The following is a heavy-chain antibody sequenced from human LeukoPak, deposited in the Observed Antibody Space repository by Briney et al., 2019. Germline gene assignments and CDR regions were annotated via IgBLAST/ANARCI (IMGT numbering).Heavy chain of an antibody. CDR2: INQDGDDT. CDR3: VRDTTVSRMDV. J-gene: IGHJ6*02. CDR1: GFTFSAHW. Sequence: GGSLRLSCAASGFTFSAHWMHWVRQAPGKGLEWVSRINQDGDDTPYADSVKGRFTISRDNAKNILFLQMSSLRVEDTAVYFCVRDTTVSRMDVWGQGTTVTVSS. V-gene: IGHV3-74*01. D-gene: IGHD4-11*01.